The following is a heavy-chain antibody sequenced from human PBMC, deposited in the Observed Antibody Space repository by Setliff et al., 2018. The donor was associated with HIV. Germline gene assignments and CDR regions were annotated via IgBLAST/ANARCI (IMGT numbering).Heavy chain of an antibody. CDR2: ISAYNGNT. CDR3: ARDRGDLSLAYYLYYGMDV. J-gene: IGHJ6*02. V-gene: IGHV1-18*01. D-gene: IGHD3-10*01. CDR1: GYTFTSYG. Sequence: ASVKVSCKASGYTFTSYGISWVRQASGRGLEWMGWISAYNGNTDYAQELQGRVTMTTDRSTSTVYMELSSLRSEDAAVYYCARDRGDLSLAYYLYYGMDVWGQGTTVTVSS.